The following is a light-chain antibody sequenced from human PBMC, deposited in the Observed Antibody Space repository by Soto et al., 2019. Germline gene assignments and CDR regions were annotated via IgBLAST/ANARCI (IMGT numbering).Light chain of an antibody. V-gene: IGKV1-5*03. Sequence: DIQMTQSPSTLSASVGDRVTITCRASQSISNWLAWYQQKPGKAPKVLIYKASSLEGGVPSRFSGSGSGTEFTLTISSLQPDDFATYYCQQYNTYSSFGQGTKVEIK. CDR3: QQYNTYSS. CDR2: KAS. CDR1: QSISNW. J-gene: IGKJ1*01.